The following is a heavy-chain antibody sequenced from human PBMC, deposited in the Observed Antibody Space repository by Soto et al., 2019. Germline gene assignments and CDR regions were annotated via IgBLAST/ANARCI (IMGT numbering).Heavy chain of an antibody. V-gene: IGHV1-3*01. CDR1: GYTFTSYA. J-gene: IGHJ4*02. CDR2: INAGNGNT. D-gene: IGHD6-19*01. CDR3: ARTPARLDSSGWYNNQFDY. Sequence: ASVKVSCKASGYTFTSYAMHWVRQAPGQRLEWMGWINAGNGNTKYSQKFQGRVTITRDTSASTAYMELSSLRSEDTAVYYCARTPARLDSSGWYNNQFDYWGQGTLVTVSS.